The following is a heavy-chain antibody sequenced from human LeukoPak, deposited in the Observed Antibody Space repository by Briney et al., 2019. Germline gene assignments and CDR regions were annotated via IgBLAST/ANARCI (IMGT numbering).Heavy chain of an antibody. CDR3: ARRTQGWLLLSNFDY. V-gene: IGHV4-34*01. Sequence: SETLSLTCAVYGGSFSGYYWSWLRQPPGKGLEWIGEINHSGSTNYNPSLKSRVTISVDTSKNQFSLKLSSVTAAETAVYYCARRTQGWLLLSNFDYWGQGTLVTVSS. J-gene: IGHJ4*02. CDR2: INHSGST. CDR1: GGSFSGYY. D-gene: IGHD3-22*01.